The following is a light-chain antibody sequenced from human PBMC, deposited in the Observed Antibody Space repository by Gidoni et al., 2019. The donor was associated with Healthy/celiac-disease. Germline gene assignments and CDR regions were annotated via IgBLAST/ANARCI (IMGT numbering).Light chain of an antibody. CDR1: QSVSSY. CDR3: QQRSNWPPWT. CDR2: DAS. J-gene: IGKJ1*01. V-gene: IGKV3-11*01. Sequence: EIVLTQSPATLSLSTGERATLSCRASQSVSSYLAWYQQKPGQAPRLLIYDASNRATGIPARFSGSGSGTFFTLTISSLGPEDFAVYYCQQRSNWPPWTFGQGTKVEIK.